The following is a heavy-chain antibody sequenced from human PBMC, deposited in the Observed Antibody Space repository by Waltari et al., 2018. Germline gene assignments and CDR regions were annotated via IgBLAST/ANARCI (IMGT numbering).Heavy chain of an antibody. CDR3: AAFDV. D-gene: IGHD3-10*01. V-gene: IGHV4-39*01. J-gene: IGHJ3*01. Sequence: QLQLQESGPGLVKPSETLSLPCSVAGGSITHNRHYWVWIRQPPGQGLEWIGTMSYSGATYSSPSLNSRVTISRDTSMTAADTAVYYCATYLGASIGTAAFDVWGQGTMVTVSS. CDR1: GGSITHNRHY. CDR2: MSYSGAT.